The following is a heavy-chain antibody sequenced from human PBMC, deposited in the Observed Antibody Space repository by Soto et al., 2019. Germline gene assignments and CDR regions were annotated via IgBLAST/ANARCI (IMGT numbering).Heavy chain of an antibody. CDR2: SFYSGRT. CDR1: GGSISSGDYY. D-gene: IGHD2-15*01. CDR3: ASRGTTTYCSGGSCYARGFDY. Sequence: QVQLQESGPGLVKPSQTLSLTCTVSGGSISSGDYYWSWIRQPPGKGLEWIGYSFYSGRTYYNPSLGSRVTISVDTAMNQFSLKLSSGTAAGTAVYYCASRGTTTYCSGGSCYARGFDYWGQGTLVTVSS. V-gene: IGHV4-30-4*01. J-gene: IGHJ4*02.